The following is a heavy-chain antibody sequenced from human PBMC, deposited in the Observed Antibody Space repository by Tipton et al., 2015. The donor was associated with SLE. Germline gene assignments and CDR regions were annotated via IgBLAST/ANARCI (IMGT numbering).Heavy chain of an antibody. J-gene: IGHJ1*01. V-gene: IGHV1-69*05. CDR2: IIPIFGTA. CDR1: GGTFSSYA. D-gene: IGHD6-6*01. Sequence: QSGAEVKKPGSSVKVSCKASGGTFSSYAISWVRQAPGQGLEWMGGIIPIFGTANCAQKFQGRVTITTDESTSTAYMELSSLRSEDTAVYYCARGVKQLVRTEYFQHWGQGTLVTVSS. CDR3: ARGVKQLVRTEYFQH.